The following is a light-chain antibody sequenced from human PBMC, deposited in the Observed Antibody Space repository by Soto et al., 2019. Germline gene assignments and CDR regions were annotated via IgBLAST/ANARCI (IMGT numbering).Light chain of an antibody. CDR3: SSYTSSSPLGYV. V-gene: IGLV2-14*03. CDR2: EVS. J-gene: IGLJ1*01. Sequence: LTQPASVSGSPGQSITISCTGTSSDVGGYNYVSWYQQHPDKAPKLMIYEVSNRPSGVSNRFSGSKSGNTASLTISGLQAEDEADYYCSSYTSSSPLGYVFGTGTKVTVL. CDR1: SSDVGGYNY.